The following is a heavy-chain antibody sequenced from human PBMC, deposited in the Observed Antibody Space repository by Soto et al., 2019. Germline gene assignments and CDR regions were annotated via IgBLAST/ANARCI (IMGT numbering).Heavy chain of an antibody. CDR2: FNPILSFS. Sequence: QVQLVQSGAEVKKPGSSVKVSCKASGDTFNFYTINWVRQAPGLGLEWMGRFNPILSFSNSALKFQGRVTLTADKSTSTAYMVLTSLSSEDTAIYYCAKSVGSGSRAFDYWGQGALVTVSS. CDR1: GDTFNFYT. CDR3: AKSVGSGSRAFDY. J-gene: IGHJ4*02. V-gene: IGHV1-69*02. D-gene: IGHD3-10*01.